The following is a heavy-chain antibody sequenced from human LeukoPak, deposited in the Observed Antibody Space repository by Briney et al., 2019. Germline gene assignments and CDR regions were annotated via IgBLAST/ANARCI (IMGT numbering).Heavy chain of an antibody. J-gene: IGHJ4*02. Sequence: SETLSLTCSVSGASISSYHWSWIRQPAGEGLEWIGRIYTSGRTNYNPSLSSRVTMSVDTSKNQFSLKLNSVTAADTAVYYCARDYSYPDYWGQGALVTVSS. V-gene: IGHV4-4*07. CDR1: GASISSYH. CDR2: IYTSGRT. D-gene: IGHD5-18*01. CDR3: ARDYSYPDY.